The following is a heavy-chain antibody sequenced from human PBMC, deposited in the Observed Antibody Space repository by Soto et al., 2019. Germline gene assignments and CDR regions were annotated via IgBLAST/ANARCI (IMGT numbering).Heavy chain of an antibody. V-gene: IGHV3-21*01. Sequence: PGGSLRLSCAASGVTFSSYSINWVRQAPGKGLEWVSSISSSSSCICYAYSVKGRLTISRDNAKNSLYLKMNSMRAEDTAVYYCARDRLYGSGSLFFDYWGQGTLVTVSS. J-gene: IGHJ4*02. CDR2: ISSSSSCI. CDR3: ARDRLYGSGSLFFDY. CDR1: GVTFSSYS. D-gene: IGHD3-10*01.